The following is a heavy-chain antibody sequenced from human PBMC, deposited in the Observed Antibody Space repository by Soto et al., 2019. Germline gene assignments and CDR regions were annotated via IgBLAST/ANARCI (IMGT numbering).Heavy chain of an antibody. Sequence: QLQLQESGPGLVKPSETLSLTCTVSGGSISSSSFHWGWIRQPPGKGLGWIGRIYYSGSTYYSPSLKGRVTISVDTSKNQFSLKLSSVTAADTAVYYCARRERAAGTDWWFDPWGQGTLVTVSS. V-gene: IGHV4-39*01. CDR1: GGSISSSSFH. J-gene: IGHJ5*02. CDR2: IYYSGST. CDR3: ARRERAAGTDWWFDP. D-gene: IGHD6-13*01.